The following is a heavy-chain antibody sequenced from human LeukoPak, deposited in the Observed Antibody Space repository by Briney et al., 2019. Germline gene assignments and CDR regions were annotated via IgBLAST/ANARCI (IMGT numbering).Heavy chain of an antibody. D-gene: IGHD1-26*01. V-gene: IGHV1-18*01. CDR3: ARQRTRGSNWFDP. CDR1: GYTFTNYA. J-gene: IGHJ5*02. CDR2: ISTYNGDT. Sequence: ASVKVSCKTSGYTFTNYAFSWVRQAPGQGLEWVGWISTYNGDTIYAQKLQGRVTMTTDTATSTAYMELSRLRSDDTAVYYCARQRTRGSNWFDPWGQGTLVTVSS.